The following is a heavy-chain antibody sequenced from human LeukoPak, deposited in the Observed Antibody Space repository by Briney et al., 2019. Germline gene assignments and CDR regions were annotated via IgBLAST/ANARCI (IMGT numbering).Heavy chain of an antibody. J-gene: IGHJ3*02. CDR2: SNPNNGGT. CDR1: GYTFAGCY. Sequence: SVQVSCKASGYTFAGCYMLWVRQAPGQGLEGVGWSNPNNGGTKYAQKFQGWGTMTRDTSISTAYMELRRLRSDDTAVHYCARYRAPASSRPVFVACHIWRQGTMVNVSS. D-gene: IGHD6-19*01. CDR3: ARYRAPASSRPVFVACHI. V-gene: IGHV1-2*04.